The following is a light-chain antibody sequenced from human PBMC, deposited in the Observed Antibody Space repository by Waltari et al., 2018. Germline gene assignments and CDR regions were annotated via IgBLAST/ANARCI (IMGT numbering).Light chain of an antibody. CDR2: DVS. CDR3: CSYTGTYTFGVV. J-gene: IGLJ2*01. V-gene: IGLV2-11*01. Sequence: QSALTQPRSVSGSPVQSVTISCAGSSSDVGGYNYVSWYQQHQGKAPKLIIYDVSERPSGVPDRFSGSSSGDKASLIISGLQADDEATYYCCSYTGTYTFGVVFGGGTKLTVL. CDR1: SSDVGGYNY.